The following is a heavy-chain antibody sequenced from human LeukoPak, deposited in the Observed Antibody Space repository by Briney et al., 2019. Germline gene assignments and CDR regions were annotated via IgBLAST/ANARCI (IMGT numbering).Heavy chain of an antibody. D-gene: IGHD4-17*01. J-gene: IGHJ4*02. V-gene: IGHV1-18*01. CDR2: ISPYKGNT. CDR3: ATEGGWGPTDYGDNVY. Sequence: GASVKVSCKASGYTFTNYGITWVRQATGQGLEWRGWISPYKGNTNYAQKVQGRVTMTTDTSTSTVYMELRSLRSDDTAVYYCATEGGWGPTDYGDNVYWGQGTLVTVSS. CDR1: GYTFTNYG.